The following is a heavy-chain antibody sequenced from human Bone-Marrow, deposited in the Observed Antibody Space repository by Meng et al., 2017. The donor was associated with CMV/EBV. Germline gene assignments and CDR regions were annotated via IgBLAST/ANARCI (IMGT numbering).Heavy chain of an antibody. D-gene: IGHD2-2*01. CDR2: IYYSGST. CDR1: GGSISSYY. Sequence: SETLSLTCTVSGGSISSYYWSWIRQPPGKGLEWIGYIYYSGSTNYNPSLKSRVTISVDTSKNQFSLKLSSVTAADTAVYYCAREGVPAAMAYYYGMDVWGQGTTVTVSS. CDR3: AREGVPAAMAYYYGMDV. J-gene: IGHJ6*02. V-gene: IGHV4-59*12.